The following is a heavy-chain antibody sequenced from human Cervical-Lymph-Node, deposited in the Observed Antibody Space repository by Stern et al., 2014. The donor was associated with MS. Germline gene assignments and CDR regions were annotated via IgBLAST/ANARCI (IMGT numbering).Heavy chain of an antibody. D-gene: IGHD6-19*01. Sequence: VQLVESGAEVKKPGASVKVSCKASGYTFTSYGISWVRQAPGQGLEWMGWISAYNGNTNYAQKLQGIVTMTTDTSTSTAYMELRSLRSDDTAVYYCARSSEVAANVGDFDYWGQGTLVTVSS. J-gene: IGHJ4*02. CDR2: ISAYNGNT. CDR1: GYTFTSYG. CDR3: ARSSEVAANVGDFDY. V-gene: IGHV1-18*01.